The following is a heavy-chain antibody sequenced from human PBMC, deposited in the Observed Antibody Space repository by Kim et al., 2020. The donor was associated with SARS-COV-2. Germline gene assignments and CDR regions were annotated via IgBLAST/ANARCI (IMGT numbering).Heavy chain of an antibody. CDR1: GYTFTSYA. CDR2: INAGSGNT. J-gene: IGHJ4*02. D-gene: IGHD3-22*01. Sequence: ASVKVSCKASGYTFTSYAMHWVRQAPGQRLEWMGWINAGSGNTKYSQKFQGRVTITRDTSASTAYMELSSLRSEDTAVYYCARDRDDPYYYDSSGYLTSLDYWGQGTLVTVSS. V-gene: IGHV1-3*01. CDR3: ARDRDDPYYYDSSGYLTSLDY.